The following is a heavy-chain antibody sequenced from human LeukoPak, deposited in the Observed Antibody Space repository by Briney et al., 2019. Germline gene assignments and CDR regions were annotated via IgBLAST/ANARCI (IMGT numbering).Heavy chain of an antibody. CDR2: IKHKRDGGTT. D-gene: IGHD3-10*01. V-gene: IGHV3-15*01. J-gene: IGHJ4*02. CDR1: GFSFSDDW. CDR3: TTVTMVRDYDY. Sequence: GSLRLSCAASGFSFSDDWMSWVRQAPGKGLEWVGRIKHKRDGGTTDYAAPVKGRFTISRDDSKNMLYLGMNSLKIEDTAVYYCTTVTMVRDYDYWGRGTLVTVSS.